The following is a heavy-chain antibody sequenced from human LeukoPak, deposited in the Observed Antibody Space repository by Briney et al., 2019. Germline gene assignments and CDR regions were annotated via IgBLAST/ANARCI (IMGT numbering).Heavy chain of an antibody. V-gene: IGHV1-2*02. J-gene: IGHJ6*03. CDR2: INPNSGGT. CDR3: AIAISNCSSTSCYRYYYYYYMDV. D-gene: IGHD2-2*01. CDR1: GYTFTGYY. Sequence: ASVKVSCKASGYTFTGYYMHWVRQAPGQGLEWMGWINPNSGGTNYAQKFQGRVTMTRDTSISTAYMELSRLRSDDTAVYYCAIAISNCSSTSCYRYYYYYYMDVWGKGTTVTVSS.